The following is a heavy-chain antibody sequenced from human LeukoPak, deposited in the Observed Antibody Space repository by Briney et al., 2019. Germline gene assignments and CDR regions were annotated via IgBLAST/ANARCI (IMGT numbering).Heavy chain of an antibody. D-gene: IGHD3-22*01. V-gene: IGHV4-31*03. CDR2: IYYSGST. Sequence: SETLSLTCTVSGGSISSGGYYWSWIRQHPGKGLEWIGYIYYSGSTYYNPSLKSRVTISVDTSKNQFSLKLSSVTAADTAVYYCARAGSRKWLPLRYWGQGTLVTVSS. CDR3: ARAGSRKWLPLRY. J-gene: IGHJ4*02. CDR1: GGSISSGGYY.